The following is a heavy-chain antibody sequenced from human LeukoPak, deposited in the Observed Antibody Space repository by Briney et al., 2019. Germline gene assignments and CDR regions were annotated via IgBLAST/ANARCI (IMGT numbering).Heavy chain of an antibody. CDR2: INSDGSST. V-gene: IGHV3-74*01. D-gene: IGHD1-26*01. J-gene: IGHJ5*01. Sequence: GGSLRLSCAASGFTFSSYWMHWVRQAPGKGLVWVSRINSDGSSTSYADSVKGRFTISRDNAKNTLYLQMNSLRAEDTAVYYCARERDSGSPEGDWFDPWGQGTLVTVSS. CDR3: ARERDSGSPEGDWFDP. CDR1: GFTFSSYW.